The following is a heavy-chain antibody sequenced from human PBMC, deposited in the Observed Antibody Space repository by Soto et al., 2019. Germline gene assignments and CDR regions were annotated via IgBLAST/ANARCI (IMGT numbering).Heavy chain of an antibody. D-gene: IGHD3-10*01. V-gene: IGHV3-48*02. CDR1: GFTFDDYA. Sequence: GGSLRLSCAASGFTFDDYAMHWVRQAPGQGLEWISYISGRDDTTYYADSVEGRFTVSRDNGKKSLFLQMNSLRDEDTAMYYCATGYYGSGSYYGVGHWGQGTLVTVSS. CDR2: ISGRDDTT. CDR3: ATGYYGSGSYYGVGH. J-gene: IGHJ4*02.